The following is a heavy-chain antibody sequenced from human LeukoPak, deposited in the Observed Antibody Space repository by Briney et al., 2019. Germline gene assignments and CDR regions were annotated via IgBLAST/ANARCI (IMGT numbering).Heavy chain of an antibody. J-gene: IGHJ6*03. CDR3: ASRTPEAEREYQLHSYPLHYYYYMDV. CDR2: IIPIFGTA. V-gene: IGHV1-69*13. Sequence: ASVKVSCKASGGTFSSYAISWVRQAPGQGLEWMGGIIPIFGTANYAQKFQGRVTITADESTSTAYMELSSLRSEDTAVYYCASRTPEAEREYQLHSYPLHYYYYMDVWGKGTTVTVSS. CDR1: GGTFSSYA. D-gene: IGHD2-2*01.